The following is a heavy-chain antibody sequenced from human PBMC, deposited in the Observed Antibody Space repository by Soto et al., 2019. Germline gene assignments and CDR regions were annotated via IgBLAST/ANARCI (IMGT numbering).Heavy chain of an antibody. D-gene: IGHD2-15*01. CDR1: GGSISPYY. CDR3: ARDSGLLAATWWFDP. CDR2: IYYSGST. J-gene: IGHJ5*02. V-gene: IGHV4-59*01. Sequence: SETLSLTCTVSGGSISPYYWSWIRQPPGKGLEWIGYIYYSGSTNYNPSLESRVTISIDTSKNQFSLKLTSVTAADTAVYYCARDSGLLAATWWFDPWGLGALVTVSS.